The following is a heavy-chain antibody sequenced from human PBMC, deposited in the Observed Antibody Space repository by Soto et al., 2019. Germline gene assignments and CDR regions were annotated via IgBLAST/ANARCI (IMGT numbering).Heavy chain of an antibody. V-gene: IGHV3-53*01. J-gene: IGHJ6*02. Sequence: GGSLRLSCAASGFTVSSNYMSWVRQAPGKGLEWVSVIYSGGSTYYADSVKGRFTISRDNSKNTLNLQMNSLRAEDTALYYCARAITMVRGVLPDVWGQGTTVTVSS. CDR1: GFTVSSNY. D-gene: IGHD3-10*01. CDR2: IYSGGST. CDR3: ARAITMVRGVLPDV.